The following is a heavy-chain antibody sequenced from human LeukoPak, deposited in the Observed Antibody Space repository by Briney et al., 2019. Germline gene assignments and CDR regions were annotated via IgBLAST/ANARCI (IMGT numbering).Heavy chain of an antibody. V-gene: IGHV3-15*01. CDR1: GFTFSSYG. J-gene: IGHJ6*03. D-gene: IGHD6-13*01. CDR2: IKSKTDGGTT. Sequence: GGSLRLSCAASGFTFSSYGMSWVRQAPGKGLEWVGRIKSKTDGGTTDYAAPVKGRFTISRDDSKNTLYLQMNSLKTEDTAVYYCTTGSSYNSSRLRYYYYYYMDVWGKGTTVTVSS. CDR3: TTGSSYNSSRLRYYYYYYMDV.